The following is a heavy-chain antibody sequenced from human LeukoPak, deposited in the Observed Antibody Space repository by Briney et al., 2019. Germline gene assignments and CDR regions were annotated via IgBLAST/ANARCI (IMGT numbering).Heavy chain of an antibody. CDR2: INSDGSST. CDR3: ARDKRYCSSTSCYTGGY. D-gene: IGHD2-2*02. Sequence: PGGSLRLSCAASGFTFSSYWVHWVRQAPGKGLVWVSRINSDGSSTSYADSVKGRFTISRDNAKNTLYLQMNSLRAEDTAVYYCARDKRYCSSTSCYTGGYWGQGTLVTVSS. V-gene: IGHV3-74*01. J-gene: IGHJ4*02. CDR1: GFTFSSYW.